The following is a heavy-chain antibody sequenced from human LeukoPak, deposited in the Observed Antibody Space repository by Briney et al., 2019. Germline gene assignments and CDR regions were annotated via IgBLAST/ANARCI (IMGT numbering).Heavy chain of an antibody. D-gene: IGHD3-22*01. J-gene: IGHJ4*02. CDR1: GGSFSGYY. Sequence: SETLSLTCAVYGGSFSGYYWSWVRQPPGKGLEWIGEINHSGSTNYNPSHKSRVTISVDTSKTQFSLKLSSGTAADTAVYYCASQQTTRDDSSGYEYWGQGTLVTVSS. V-gene: IGHV4-34*01. CDR2: INHSGST. CDR3: ASQQTTRDDSSGYEY.